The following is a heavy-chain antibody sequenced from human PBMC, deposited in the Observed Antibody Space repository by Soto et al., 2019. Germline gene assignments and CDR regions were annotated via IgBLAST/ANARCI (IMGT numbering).Heavy chain of an antibody. CDR2: ISGSGGST. CDR1: GFTLSSYA. D-gene: IGHD3-10*01. J-gene: IGHJ6*03. Sequence: GGSLRLSCAASGFTLSSYAMSWVRQAPGKGLEWVSAISGSGGSTYYADSVKGRFTISRDNSKNTLYLQMNSLRAEDTAVYYCAKDGVRMVRGVINYYYMDVWGKGTTVTVSS. CDR3: AKDGVRMVRGVINYYYMDV. V-gene: IGHV3-23*01.